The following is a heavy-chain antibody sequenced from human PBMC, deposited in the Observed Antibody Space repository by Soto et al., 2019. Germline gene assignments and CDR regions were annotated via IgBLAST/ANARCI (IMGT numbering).Heavy chain of an antibody. Sequence: SETLSLTCTVSGGSISSFYWSWIRQPPGKGLEWIGYIYYSGSTNYNPSLKSRVTISVDTSKNQFSLKLSSVTAADTAVYYCTRHLVDYWGQGTLVTVSS. CDR1: GGSISSFY. V-gene: IGHV4-59*08. CDR2: IYYSGST. J-gene: IGHJ4*02. CDR3: TRHLVDY.